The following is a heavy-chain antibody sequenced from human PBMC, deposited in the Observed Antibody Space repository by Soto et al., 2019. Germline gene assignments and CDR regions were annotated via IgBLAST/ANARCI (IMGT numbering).Heavy chain of an antibody. CDR3: ARGIVVVPAATKVIYYYYYYMDV. V-gene: IGHV4-59*01. Sequence: SEILSLTCTVSGGSISSYYWSWIRQPPGKGLEWIGYIYYSGSTNYNPSLKSRVTISVDTSKNQFSLKLSSVTAADTAVYYCARGIVVVPAATKVIYYYYYYMDVWGKGTTVTVSS. J-gene: IGHJ6*03. CDR1: GGSISSYY. D-gene: IGHD2-2*01. CDR2: IYYSGST.